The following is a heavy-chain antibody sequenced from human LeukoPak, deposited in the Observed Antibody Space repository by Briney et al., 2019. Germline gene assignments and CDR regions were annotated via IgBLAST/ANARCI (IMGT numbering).Heavy chain of an antibody. J-gene: IGHJ6*02. CDR3: ARGGIRFLEWLLPIDYYYYGMDV. D-gene: IGHD3-3*01. V-gene: IGHV4-31*03. Sequence: SETLSLTCTVSGGSISSGGYYWSWIRQHPGKSLEWIGYIYYSGSTNYNPSLKSRVTISVDTSKNQFSLKLSSVTAADTAVYYCARGGIRFLEWLLPIDYYYYGMDVWGQGTTVTVSS. CDR1: GGSISSGGYY. CDR2: IYYSGST.